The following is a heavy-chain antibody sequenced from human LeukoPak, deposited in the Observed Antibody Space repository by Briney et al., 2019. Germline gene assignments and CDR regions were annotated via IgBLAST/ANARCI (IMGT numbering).Heavy chain of an antibody. CDR3: ARRNRSALDY. J-gene: IGHJ4*02. V-gene: IGHV4-34*01. D-gene: IGHD1-14*01. CDR2: INHSGST. Sequence: PSETLSLTCAVYGGSFSGYYWSWIRQPPGKGLEWIGEINHSGSTNYNPSLKSRVTISVDTSKNQFSLKLSSVTAADTAVYYCARRNRSALDYWGQGTLVTVSS. CDR1: GGSFSGYY.